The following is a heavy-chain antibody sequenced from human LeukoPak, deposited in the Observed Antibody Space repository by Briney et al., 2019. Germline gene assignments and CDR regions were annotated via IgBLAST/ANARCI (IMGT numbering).Heavy chain of an antibody. Sequence: GGSLRLSCAASEFTVSSNYMSWVRQAPGKGLEWVSIIYSGGSTYYADSVKGRFTISRDNSKNTLYLQMNSLRAEDTAVYYCASGSGSYRTPYYYMDVWGKGTTVTVSS. J-gene: IGHJ6*03. CDR1: EFTVSSNY. V-gene: IGHV3-53*01. CDR3: ASGSGSYRTPYYYMDV. CDR2: IYSGGST. D-gene: IGHD3-10*01.